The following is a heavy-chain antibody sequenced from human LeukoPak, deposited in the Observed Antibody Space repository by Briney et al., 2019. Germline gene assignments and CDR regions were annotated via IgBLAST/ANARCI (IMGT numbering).Heavy chain of an antibody. CDR3: ARLPWFSRSERYSPPGYYYYYMDV. Sequence: SETLSLTCAVSGGSISSSNWWSWVRQPPGKGLEWIGEIYHSGSTNYNPSLKSRVTISVDKSKNQFSLKLSSVTAADTAVYYCARLPWFSRSERYSPPGYYYYYMDVWGKGTTVTISS. J-gene: IGHJ6*03. CDR1: GGSISSSNW. V-gene: IGHV4-4*02. CDR2: IYHSGST. D-gene: IGHD5-18*01.